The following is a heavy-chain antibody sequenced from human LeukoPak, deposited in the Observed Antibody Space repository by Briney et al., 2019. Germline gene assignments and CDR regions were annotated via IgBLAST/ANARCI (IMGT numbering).Heavy chain of an antibody. CDR2: ISGSGGST. J-gene: IGHJ4*02. Sequence: SGFXXSXYAMSWVRQAPGKGLEWVSAISGSGGSTYYADSVKGRFTISRDNSKNTLYLQMNSLRAEDTAVYYCANVLPGDPGVFPYWGQGTLVTVSS. V-gene: IGHV3-23*01. CDR1: GFXXSXYA. CDR3: ANVLPGDPGVFPY. D-gene: IGHD2/OR15-2a*01.